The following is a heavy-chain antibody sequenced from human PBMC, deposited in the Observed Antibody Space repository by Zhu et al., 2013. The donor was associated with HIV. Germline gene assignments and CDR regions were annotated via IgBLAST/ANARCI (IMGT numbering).Heavy chain of an antibody. CDR3: ARDRDGHNWRAIDQ. Sequence: QVQLVQSGAEVKKPGASVKVSCKASGYTFTEFYMHWVRQAPGQGPEWMGWINPYNGGTNYAQKFQGRVTMTRDTSINTSYMELSRLRSDDTAVYYCARDRDGHNWRAIDQWGQGTLVTVSS. CDR2: INPYNGGT. J-gene: IGHJ4*02. V-gene: IGHV1-2*02. CDR1: GYTFTEFY.